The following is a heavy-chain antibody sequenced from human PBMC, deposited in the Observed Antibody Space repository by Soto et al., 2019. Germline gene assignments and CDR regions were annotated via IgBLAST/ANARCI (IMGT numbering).Heavy chain of an antibody. J-gene: IGHJ4*02. CDR1: GGSISSYY. V-gene: IGHV4-59*01. CDR2: MYHSGNT. D-gene: IGHD2-15*01. CDR3: ATLPPRIVVVVLPIPS. Sequence: SETLSLTCTVSGGSISSYYWSWIRQPPGKGLEWFGHMYHSGNTYSNPSLKSRVTISVDTSKNQFSLRLSSVTAADTAVYYCATLPPRIVVVVLPIPSWGQGTLVTVSS.